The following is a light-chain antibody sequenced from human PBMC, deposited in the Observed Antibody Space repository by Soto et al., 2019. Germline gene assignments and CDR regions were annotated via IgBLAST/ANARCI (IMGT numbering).Light chain of an antibody. CDR1: QTISRW. J-gene: IGKJ5*01. CDR2: DAS. V-gene: IGKV1-5*01. CDR3: HSRA. Sequence: DIQLTQTPSTLSASVGDEVTITCRASQTISRWLAWYQQKPGRAPKLLSYDASTLESGVPSRFSGSGSETDFSLAISRLQPDDFANYFCHSRAFGQGTRL.